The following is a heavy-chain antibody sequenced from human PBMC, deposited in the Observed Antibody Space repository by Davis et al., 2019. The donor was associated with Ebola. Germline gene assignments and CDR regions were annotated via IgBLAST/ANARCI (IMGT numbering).Heavy chain of an antibody. Sequence: PSETLSLTCNVSGTSVRSDISFWSWIRQPPGKGLEWVGYIYYTGTTKYNPSLESRTTMSVDTSRNQFSLKLSSVTAADTAVYYRARDRRQSYGAGVIDEYYGMDIWGQGTTVTVSS. D-gene: IGHD3-10*01. V-gene: IGHV4-61*01. J-gene: IGHJ6*02. CDR1: GTSVRSDISF. CDR3: ARDRRQSYGAGVIDEYYGMDI. CDR2: IYYTGTT.